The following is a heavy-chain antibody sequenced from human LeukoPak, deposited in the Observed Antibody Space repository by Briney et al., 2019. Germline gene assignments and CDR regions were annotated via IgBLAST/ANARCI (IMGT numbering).Heavy chain of an antibody. Sequence: SETLSLTCTVSGGSISSYYWSWIRQPPGKGLEWIGYIYYSGSTNYNPSLKSRVTISVDTSKNQFSLKLSSVTAADTAVYYCARERLVPQDIWGQGTMVTVSS. V-gene: IGHV4-59*01. D-gene: IGHD2-8*02. CDR3: ARERLVPQDI. CDR1: GGSISSYY. CDR2: IYYSGST. J-gene: IGHJ3*02.